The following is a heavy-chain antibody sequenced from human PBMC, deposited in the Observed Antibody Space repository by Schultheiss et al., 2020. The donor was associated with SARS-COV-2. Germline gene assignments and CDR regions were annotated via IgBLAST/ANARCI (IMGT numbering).Heavy chain of an antibody. D-gene: IGHD3-3*01. CDR1: GGSFSGHY. CDR2: IYHSGST. CDR3: ARTAAGDFWSVAQNYWYFDL. V-gene: IGHV4-34*01. J-gene: IGHJ2*01. Sequence: SETLSLTCAVFGGSFSGHYWSWIRQSPGKGLEWIGSIYHSGSTYYNPSLKSRVTISVDTSKNQFSLKLSSVTAADTAVYYCARTAAGDFWSVAQNYWYFDLWGRGTLVTVSS.